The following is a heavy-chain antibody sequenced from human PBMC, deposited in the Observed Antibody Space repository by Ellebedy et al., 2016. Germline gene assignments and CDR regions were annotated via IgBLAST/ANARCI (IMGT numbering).Heavy chain of an antibody. J-gene: IGHJ5*02. CDR2: IHHVGSP. V-gene: IGHV4-4*02. CDR1: GGSISSNHW. Sequence: SETLSLTCAVSGGSISSNHWWTWVRQYPGKGLEWIGEIHHVGSPNYNPSLQSRVTISLDQSTDQFSLSLSSVTAADTAIYFCARRVGSCTSVGCIWWFDPWGQGTLVTVSS. CDR3: ARRVGSCTSVGCIWWFDP. D-gene: IGHD2-8*02.